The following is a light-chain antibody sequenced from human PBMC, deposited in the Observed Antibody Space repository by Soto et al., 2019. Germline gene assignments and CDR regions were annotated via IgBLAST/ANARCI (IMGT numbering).Light chain of an antibody. CDR3: QQYGSSPWT. Sequence: ETEFTQSPSSLSSSICDRATISYRASLTVHNSYLALYQQKPGHAPRLLIYGTSNRATGIPDRFSGSGSGTDFTLTIRRLEPEDFVIYYCQQYGSSPWTFGRGTKVDIK. V-gene: IGKV3-20*01. CDR1: LTVHNSY. J-gene: IGKJ1*01. CDR2: GTS.